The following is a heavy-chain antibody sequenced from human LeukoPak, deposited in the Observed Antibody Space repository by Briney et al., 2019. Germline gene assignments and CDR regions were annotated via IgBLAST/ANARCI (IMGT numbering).Heavy chain of an antibody. V-gene: IGHV3-30*02. Sequence: GGSLRLSCAASGFTFSGSGMHWVRQAPGKGLEWVTFIRYDGSNKYYTDSVKGRFTISRDNSKNTLYLQMDSLRAEDTAVYYCARPRGGVDYFDYWGQGTLVTVSS. J-gene: IGHJ4*02. CDR2: IRYDGSNK. D-gene: IGHD2-8*02. CDR1: GFTFSGSG. CDR3: ARPRGGVDYFDY.